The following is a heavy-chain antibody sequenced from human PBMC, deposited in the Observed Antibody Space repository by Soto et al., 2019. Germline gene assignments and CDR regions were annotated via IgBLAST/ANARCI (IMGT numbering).Heavy chain of an antibody. Sequence: SETLSLTCTVSGGSISSGGYYWSWIRQHPGKGLGWIGYIYYSGSTYYNPSLKSRVTISVDTSKNQFSLKLSSVTAADTAVYYCAREPGITMVRGVNGYYYYGMDVWGQGTTVTVSS. CDR2: IYYSGST. CDR3: AREPGITMVRGVNGYYYYGMDV. D-gene: IGHD3-10*01. CDR1: GGSISSGGYY. V-gene: IGHV4-31*03. J-gene: IGHJ6*02.